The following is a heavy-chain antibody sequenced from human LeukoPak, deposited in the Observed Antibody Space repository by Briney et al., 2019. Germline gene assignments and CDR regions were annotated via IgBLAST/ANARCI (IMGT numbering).Heavy chain of an antibody. CDR2: MNPKSGNT. V-gene: IGHV1-8*01. J-gene: IGHJ5*02. CDR1: GYTFTNYD. Sequence: ASVKVSCKASGYTFTNYDINWVRQATGQGPEWMGWMNPKSGNTGYAQKFQGRVTMTRNTSISTAYMELSSLRSDDTAVYYCGRXQXIVXXVAALRQREMGGFDPWGQGTLVTVSS. D-gene: IGHD2-15*01. CDR3: GRXQXIVXXVAALRQREMGGFDP.